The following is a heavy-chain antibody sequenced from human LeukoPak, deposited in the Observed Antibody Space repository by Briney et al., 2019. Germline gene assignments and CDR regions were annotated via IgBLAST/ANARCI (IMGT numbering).Heavy chain of an antibody. V-gene: IGHV6-1*01. J-gene: IGHJ4*02. CDR1: GDSVSSNSAA. CDR3: ARGGVGPRDYAYDY. D-gene: IGHD4-17*01. CDR2: TYYRSKWYN. Sequence: SQTLSLTCAISGDSVSSNSAAWNWIRQSPSRGLEWLGRTYYRSKWYNDYAVSVKSRITINPDTSKNQFSLQLNSVTAADTAVYYCARGGVGPRDYAYDYWGQGTLVTVSS.